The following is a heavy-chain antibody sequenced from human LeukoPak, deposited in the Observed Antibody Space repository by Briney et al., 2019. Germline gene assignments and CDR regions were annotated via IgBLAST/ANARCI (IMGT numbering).Heavy chain of an antibody. J-gene: IGHJ6*02. CDR3: AGGTGLPPANYYYYGMDV. V-gene: IGHV3-23*01. Sequence: PGGSLRLSCAASGFTFSSYAMSWVRQAPGKGLEWVSTISGSGGSTYYADSVKGRFTISGDNSKNTLSVQMNSLRAEDTAVYYCAGGTGLPPANYYYYGMDVWGQGTTVTVSS. CDR1: GFTFSSYA. CDR2: ISGSGGST. D-gene: IGHD3/OR15-3a*01.